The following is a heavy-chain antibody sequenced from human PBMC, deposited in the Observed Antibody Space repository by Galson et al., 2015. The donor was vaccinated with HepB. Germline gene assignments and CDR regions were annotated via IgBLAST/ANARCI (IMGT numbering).Heavy chain of an antibody. CDR3: AKGPPERGYSGFYYYAMDV. CDR2: MYNSAST. J-gene: IGHJ6*02. D-gene: IGHD5-12*01. V-gene: IGHV4-39*07. Sequence: SETLSLTCTVSGDSVSSGRYYWGWIRQPPGKGLEWIGSMYNSASTHYNPSLKSRVSISIDTSNNEFSLKLSSVTASDTAVYYCAKGPPERGYSGFYYYAMDVWGQGTTVTVSS. CDR1: GDSVSSGRYY.